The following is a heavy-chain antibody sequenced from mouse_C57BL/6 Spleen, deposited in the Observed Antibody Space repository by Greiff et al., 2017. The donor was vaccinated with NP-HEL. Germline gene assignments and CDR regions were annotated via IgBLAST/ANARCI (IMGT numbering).Heavy chain of an antibody. CDR1: GYAFSSSW. Sequence: QAQLQQSGPELVKPGASVKISCKASGYAFSSSWMNWVKQRPGKGLEWIGRIYPGDGDTNYNGKFKGKATLTADKSSSTAYMQLSSLTSEDSAVYFCRASYDYDGGYFDVWGTGTTVTVSS. D-gene: IGHD2-4*01. CDR2: IYPGDGDT. J-gene: IGHJ1*03. CDR3: RASYDYDGGYFDV. V-gene: IGHV1-82*01.